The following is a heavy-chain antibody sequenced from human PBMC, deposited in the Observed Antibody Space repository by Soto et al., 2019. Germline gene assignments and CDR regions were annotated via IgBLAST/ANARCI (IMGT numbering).Heavy chain of an antibody. D-gene: IGHD5-12*01. Sequence: QVQLVQSGAEVKKPGASVKVSCKASGYTFTSYVISWVRQAPGQGREWMGWISAYNGNTNYAQNRQGRVTMTTDTSTSTAYMELRSLSSDDTAGYYCAREMGYSSYDDAFDYGGQGTLVTVSS. J-gene: IGHJ4*02. CDR2: ISAYNGNT. CDR1: GYTFTSYV. V-gene: IGHV1-18*01. CDR3: AREMGYSSYDDAFDY.